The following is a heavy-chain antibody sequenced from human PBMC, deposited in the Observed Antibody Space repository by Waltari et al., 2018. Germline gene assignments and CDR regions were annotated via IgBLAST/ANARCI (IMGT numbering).Heavy chain of an antibody. V-gene: IGHV3-48*01. Sequence: EVQLVESGGGLVQPGGSLRLSCAAYGFTFSSYRMTWVRQAPGKGRELVSYISSSSSTIDYADSVKGRFTNSRYNAKNSLYLQMNSLRAEYTAVYHCAREQSRAVAGTGSGDDWCQGTLVTVSS. CDR3: AREQSRAVAGTGSGDD. D-gene: IGHD6-19*01. CDR1: GFTFSSYR. CDR2: ISSSSSTI. J-gene: IGHJ4*02.